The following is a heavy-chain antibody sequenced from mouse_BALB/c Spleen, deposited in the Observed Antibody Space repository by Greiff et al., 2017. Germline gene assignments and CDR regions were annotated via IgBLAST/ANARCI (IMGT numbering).Heavy chain of an antibody. CDR2: ISSGGSYT. Sequence: EVKLVESGGGLVKPGGSLKLSCAASGFTFSSYAMSWVRQSPEKRLEWVAEISSGGSYTYYPDTVTGRFTISRDNAKNTLYLEMSSLRSEDTAMYYCARDGAITTVSFDVWGAGTTVTVSS. V-gene: IGHV5-9-4*01. D-gene: IGHD1-1*01. CDR3: ARDGAITTVSFDV. J-gene: IGHJ1*01. CDR1: GFTFSSYA.